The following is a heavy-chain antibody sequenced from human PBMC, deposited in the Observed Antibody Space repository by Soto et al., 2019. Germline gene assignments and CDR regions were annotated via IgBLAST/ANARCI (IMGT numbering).Heavy chain of an antibody. CDR1: GFTVSSNY. V-gene: IGHV3-53*01. CDR3: ARENGYPLFDY. D-gene: IGHD2-15*01. CDR2: IYSSGST. J-gene: IGHJ4*02. Sequence: GGSLRLSCSASGFTVSSNYMSWVRQAPGKGLQWVSVIYSSGSTYYADSVKGRFTISRDNSKNTLYLQMNSLRVEDTAVYYCARENGYPLFDYWGKGTQGTVSS.